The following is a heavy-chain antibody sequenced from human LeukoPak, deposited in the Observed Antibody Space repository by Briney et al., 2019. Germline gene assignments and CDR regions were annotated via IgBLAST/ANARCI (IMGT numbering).Heavy chain of an antibody. Sequence: PGGSLRLSCAASGFTFDDYAMHWVRQAPGKGLEWVSGISWNSGSIGYADSVKGRFTISRDNAKNSLYLQMNSLRAEDTAVYYCARDRITMVRGVIIPDNWFDPWGQGTLVTVSS. CDR1: GFTFDDYA. V-gene: IGHV3-9*01. J-gene: IGHJ5*02. CDR3: ARDRITMVRGVIIPDNWFDP. CDR2: ISWNSGSI. D-gene: IGHD3-10*01.